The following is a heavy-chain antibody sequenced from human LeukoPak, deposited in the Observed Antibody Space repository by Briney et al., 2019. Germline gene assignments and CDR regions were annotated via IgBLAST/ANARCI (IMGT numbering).Heavy chain of an antibody. CDR1: GGSFSGYY. D-gene: IGHD6-6*01. J-gene: IGHJ5*02. Sequence: SETLFLTCTVSGGSFSGYYWSWLRQPPGKGLEWIGDIYYSGSTNYNPSPKSRGTISVDTSENQFSLKLTSVTAADTAVYYCARDREYSSSGLVWFDPWGHGILVTVSS. V-gene: IGHV4-59*12. CDR2: IYYSGST. CDR3: ARDREYSSSGLVWFDP.